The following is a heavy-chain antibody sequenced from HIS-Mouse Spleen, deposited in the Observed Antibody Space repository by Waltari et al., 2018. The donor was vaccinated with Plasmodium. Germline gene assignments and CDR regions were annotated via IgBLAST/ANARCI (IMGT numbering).Heavy chain of an antibody. CDR3: ARYDWNYSWFDP. D-gene: IGHD1-7*01. J-gene: IGHJ5*02. Sequence: QVQLQESGPGLVKPSETLSLTCTVSGGSIGSYYWSWIRQPPGKGLEWIGYIHYSGSTNYNPSLKSRVTISVDTSKNQFSLKLSSVTAADTAVYYCARYDWNYSWFDPWGQGTLVTVSS. CDR2: IHYSGST. CDR1: GGSIGSYY. V-gene: IGHV4-59*01.